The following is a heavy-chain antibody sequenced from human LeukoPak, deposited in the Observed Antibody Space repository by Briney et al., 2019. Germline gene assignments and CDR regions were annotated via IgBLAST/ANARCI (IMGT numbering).Heavy chain of an antibody. Sequence: GSLRLSCAASGFTFSSYSMNWVRQAPGKGLEWIASGDYSGGTYYNPSLESRVTISADMSKNQFSLKLSSVTAADTAIYYCARERGEEYSSGWYKRNFFDNWGQGTRVTVSS. J-gene: IGHJ4*02. D-gene: IGHD6-19*01. CDR1: GFTFSSYS. V-gene: IGHV4-39*07. CDR2: GDYSGGT. CDR3: ARERGEEYSSGWYKRNFFDN.